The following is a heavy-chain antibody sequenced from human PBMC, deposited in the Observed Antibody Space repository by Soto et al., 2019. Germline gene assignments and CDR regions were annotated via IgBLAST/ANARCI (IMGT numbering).Heavy chain of an antibody. CDR1: GTSVSSENW. CDR2: IFSTGHT. V-gene: IGHV4-28*01. CDR3: ASKPNSLYYFDF. D-gene: IGHD5-18*01. Sequence: PSETLSLTCGVSGTSVSSENWWGWIRQPPGKGLEWVGYIFSTGHTIYNPSLKSRVSMSLDTSNNQFSLRLHSVTAVDTAVYYCASKPNSLYYFDFWGQGTLVTLSS. J-gene: IGHJ4*02.